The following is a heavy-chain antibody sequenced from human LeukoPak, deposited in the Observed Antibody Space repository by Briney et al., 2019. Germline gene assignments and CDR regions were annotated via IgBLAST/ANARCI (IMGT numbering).Heavy chain of an antibody. CDR1: GFTFSSYA. V-gene: IGHV3-23*01. CDR2: ISGCGGST. D-gene: IGHD6-19*01. CDR3: AKDLVVAGSFDY. J-gene: IGHJ4*02. Sequence: GGSLRLSCAASGFTFSSYAMSWVRQAPGKGLEWVSAISGCGGSTYYADSVKGRFTISRDNSKNTLYLQMNSLRAEDTAVYYCAKDLVVAGSFDYWGQGTLVTVSS.